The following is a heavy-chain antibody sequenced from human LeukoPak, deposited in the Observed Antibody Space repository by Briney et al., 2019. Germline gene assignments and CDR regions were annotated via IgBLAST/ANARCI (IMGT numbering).Heavy chain of an antibody. Sequence: SETLSLTCAVIGYSISSGYYWGWIRQPPGKGLEWIGSIYHSGSTYYNPSLKSRVTISVDTSKTQFSLRLSSVTAADTAVYYCARANYYGPGSPSVFDYWGQGTLVTVSS. CDR3: ARANYYGPGSPSVFDY. J-gene: IGHJ4*02. D-gene: IGHD3-10*01. CDR2: IYHSGST. CDR1: GYSISSGYY. V-gene: IGHV4-38-2*01.